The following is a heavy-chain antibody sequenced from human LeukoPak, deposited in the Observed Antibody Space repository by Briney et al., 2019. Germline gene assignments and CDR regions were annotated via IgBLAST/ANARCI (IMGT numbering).Heavy chain of an antibody. J-gene: IGHJ4*02. D-gene: IGHD2-15*01. CDR1: GFTFSNYW. CDR3: AKQGCSGGSCYFDY. Sequence: GGSLRLSCAASGFTFSNYWMHWVRHAPGKGLVWVSRINRDGRSTNYADSVKGRSTISRDNSKNTLYLQMNSLRAEDTAVYYCAKQGCSGGSCYFDYWGQGTLVTVSS. V-gene: IGHV3-74*01. CDR2: INRDGRST.